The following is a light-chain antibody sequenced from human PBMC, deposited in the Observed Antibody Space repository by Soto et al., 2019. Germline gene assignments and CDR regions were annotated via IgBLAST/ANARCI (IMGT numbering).Light chain of an antibody. J-gene: IGLJ1*01. Sequence: QSVLTQPRSVSGSPGQSVTISCTGTNSDVGGYNYVSWYQQHPGKAPRLIIYDVSQRPSGVPDRFSGSKSGNTASLTISGLQAEGEAQYSCCSSTTTYIVVFGTGTKLTVX. CDR3: CSSTTTYIVV. CDR1: NSDVGGYNY. V-gene: IGLV2-11*01. CDR2: DVS.